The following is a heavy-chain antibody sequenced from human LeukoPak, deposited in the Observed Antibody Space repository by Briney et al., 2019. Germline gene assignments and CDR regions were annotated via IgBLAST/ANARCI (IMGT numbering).Heavy chain of an antibody. CDR1: GYTFTGYY. CDR2: INPNSGGT. J-gene: IGHJ4*02. V-gene: IGHV1-2*02. D-gene: IGHD3-10*01. Sequence: GASVKVSCKASGYTFTGYYMHWVRQAPGQGLEWMGWINPNSGGTNYAQKFQGRVTMTRDTSISTAYMELSRLRSDDTAVYHCARVTYYGSGSYGYWGQGTLVTVSS. CDR3: ARVTYYGSGSYGY.